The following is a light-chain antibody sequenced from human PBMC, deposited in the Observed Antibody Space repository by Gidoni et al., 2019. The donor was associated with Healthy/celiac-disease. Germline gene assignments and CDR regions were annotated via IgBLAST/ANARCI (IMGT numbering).Light chain of an antibody. CDR2: AAS. CDR3: QQSYSTPWT. J-gene: IGKJ1*01. V-gene: IGKV1-39*01. Sequence: IHMTQSPSSLSASVGDRVTISCRASQSISSYLNWYQQKPGKAPKLLIYAASSLQSGVPSRFSGSGSGTDFTLTISSLQPEDFATYYCQQSYSTPWTFXXXTKVEIK. CDR1: QSISSY.